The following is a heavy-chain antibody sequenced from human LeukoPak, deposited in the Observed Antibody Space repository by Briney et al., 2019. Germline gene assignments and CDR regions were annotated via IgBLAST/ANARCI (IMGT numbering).Heavy chain of an antibody. CDR2: IYSGDSDP. CDR1: GYSFTTYW. CDR3: ARRGLGSGSAFDY. Sequence: GESLKISCKGSGYSFTTYWIGWVRQMPGKGLEWMGIIYSGDSDPRYSPSFQGQVTISVDKSITTAYLQWSSLKASDTAMYYCARRGLGSGSAFDYWGQGTLVTVSS. D-gene: IGHD3-10*01. V-gene: IGHV5-51*01. J-gene: IGHJ4*02.